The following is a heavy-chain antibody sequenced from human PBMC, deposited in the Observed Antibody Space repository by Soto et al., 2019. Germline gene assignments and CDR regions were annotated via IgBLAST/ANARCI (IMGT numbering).Heavy chain of an antibody. CDR3: ATALGCRSTSCTLDY. CDR2: IIPVSGAA. J-gene: IGHJ4*02. Sequence: QVQLVQSGAEVKKPGSSVKVSCKASGGTFGSYAFSWVRQAPGQGLEWMGGIIPVSGAAHYAQKFQDRVKITADESTSTAYMELSSLSSQDTAVYYCATALGCRSTSCTLDYWGQGTRVIVSS. V-gene: IGHV1-69*01. CDR1: GGTFGSYA. D-gene: IGHD2-2*01.